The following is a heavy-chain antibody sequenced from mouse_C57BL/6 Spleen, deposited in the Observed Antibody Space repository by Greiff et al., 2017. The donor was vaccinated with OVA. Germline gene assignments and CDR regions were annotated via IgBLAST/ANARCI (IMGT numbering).Heavy chain of an antibody. CDR1: GYTFTSYW. CDR3: ARSYYGSSYWYFDV. V-gene: IGHV1-52*01. CDR2: IDPSDSET. Sequence: QVQLKQPGAELVRPGSSVKLSCKASGYTFTSYWMHWVKQRPIQGLEWIGNIDPSDSETHYNQKFKDKATLTVDKSSSTAYMQLSSLTSENSAVYDCARSYYGSSYWYFDVWGTGTTVTVAS. D-gene: IGHD1-1*01. J-gene: IGHJ1*03.